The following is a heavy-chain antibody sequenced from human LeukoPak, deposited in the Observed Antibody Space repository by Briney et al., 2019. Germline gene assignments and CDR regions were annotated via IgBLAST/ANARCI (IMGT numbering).Heavy chain of an antibody. J-gene: IGHJ3*02. Sequence: SETLSLTCAVYGGSFSGYYWSWIRQPPGKGLEWIGEINHSGSTNYNPSLKSRVTISVDTSKNQFSLKLSSVTAADTAVYYCARRRPLRSDFWSGYYGRGAFDIWGQGTMVTVSS. CDR2: INHSGST. CDR3: ARRRPLRSDFWSGYYGRGAFDI. D-gene: IGHD3-3*01. V-gene: IGHV4-34*01. CDR1: GGSFSGYY.